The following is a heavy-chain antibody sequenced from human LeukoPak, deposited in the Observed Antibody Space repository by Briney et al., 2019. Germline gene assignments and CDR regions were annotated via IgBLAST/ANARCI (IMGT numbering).Heavy chain of an antibody. V-gene: IGHV3-33*08. CDR1: GFTFSSYW. CDR2: IWYDGSNK. D-gene: IGHD3-10*01. J-gene: IGHJ3*02. CDR3: ARDRGITMVRGPRGAFDI. Sequence: PGGSLRLSCAASGFTFSSYWMSWVRQAPGKGLEWVAVIWYDGSNKYYADSVKGRFTISRDNSRNTLYLQMNSLRAEDTAVYYCARDRGITMVRGPRGAFDIWGQGTMVTVSS.